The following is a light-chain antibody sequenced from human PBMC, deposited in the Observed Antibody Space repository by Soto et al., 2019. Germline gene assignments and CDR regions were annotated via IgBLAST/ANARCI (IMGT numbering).Light chain of an antibody. CDR2: QVT. Sequence: QSALTQPASVSGSPGQSITISCTGTSSDVGNYNFVSWYQHHAGTAPKLIIYQVTNRPSGVSDRFSGSKSGDTASLTISGLQVEDEAEYFCFSFTTTSTHVFGTGTKVTVL. CDR3: FSFTTTSTHV. V-gene: IGLV2-14*01. CDR1: SSDVGNYNF. J-gene: IGLJ1*01.